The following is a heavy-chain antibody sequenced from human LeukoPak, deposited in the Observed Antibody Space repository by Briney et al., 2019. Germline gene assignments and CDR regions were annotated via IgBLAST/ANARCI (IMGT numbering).Heavy chain of an antibody. V-gene: IGHV1-46*01. CDR2: INPSGGST. CDR1: GYTFTGYK. Sequence: ASVKVSCKASGYTFTGYKMHWVRQAPGQGLEWMGIINPSGGSTRYAQKFQGRVTMTRDTSTGTIYMELSSLRSEDTAVYFCARDSGTVSDAFDIWGQGTMVTVSS. D-gene: IGHD4-11*01. CDR3: ARDSGTVSDAFDI. J-gene: IGHJ3*02.